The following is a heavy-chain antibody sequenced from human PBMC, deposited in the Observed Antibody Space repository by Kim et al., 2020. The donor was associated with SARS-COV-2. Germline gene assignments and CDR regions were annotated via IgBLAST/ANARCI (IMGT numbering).Heavy chain of an antibody. CDR3: ARFAHPSDPIAVAQYNTSYYYFGMDV. D-gene: IGHD6-19*01. Sequence: ASVKVSCKASGYTFTGYYMHWVRQAPGQGLEWMGWINPNSGGTNYAQKFQGWVTMTRDTSISTAYMELSRLRSDDTAVYYCARFAHPSDPIAVAQYNTSYYYFGMDVWGQGTTVTVSS. J-gene: IGHJ6*02. CDR2: INPNSGGT. V-gene: IGHV1-2*04. CDR1: GYTFTGYY.